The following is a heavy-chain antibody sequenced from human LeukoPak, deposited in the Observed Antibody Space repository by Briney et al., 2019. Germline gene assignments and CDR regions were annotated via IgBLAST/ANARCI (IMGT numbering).Heavy chain of an antibody. CDR2: ISSSSSYI. D-gene: IGHD6-13*01. CDR3: ARVYSSSSRIGAHYFDY. CDR1: GFTFSSYS. Sequence: GGSLRLSCAASGFTFSSYSMNWVRQAPGKGLEWVSSISSSSSYIYYADSVKGRFTISRDNAKNSLYLQMNSLRAEDTAVYYCARVYSSSSRIGAHYFDYWGQGTLVTVSS. J-gene: IGHJ4*02. V-gene: IGHV3-21*01.